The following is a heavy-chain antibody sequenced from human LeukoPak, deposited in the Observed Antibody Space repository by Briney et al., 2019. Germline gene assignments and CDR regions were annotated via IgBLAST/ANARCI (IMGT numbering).Heavy chain of an antibody. D-gene: IGHD3-22*01. CDR3: AKDRLLAQCYYDSSGLAFDY. V-gene: IGHV3-30*02. Sequence: DSVKGRFTISRDNSKNTLYLQMNSLRAEDTAVYYCAKDRLLAQCYYDSSGLAFDYWGQGTLVTVSS. J-gene: IGHJ4*02.